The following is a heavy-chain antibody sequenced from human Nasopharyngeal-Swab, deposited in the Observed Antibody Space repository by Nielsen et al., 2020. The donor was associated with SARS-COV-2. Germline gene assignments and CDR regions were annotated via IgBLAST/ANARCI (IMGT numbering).Heavy chain of an antibody. J-gene: IGHJ6*03. V-gene: IGHV1-8*01. CDR3: AGGFIVATIFHYYYYMDV. Sequence: ASVKVSCKASGYTFTSYDINWVRQATGQGLEWMGWMNLNSGNTGYAQKFQGRVTMTRNTSISTAYMELSSLRSEDTAVYYCAGGFIVATIFHYYYYMDVWGKGTTVTVSS. D-gene: IGHD5-12*01. CDR1: GYTFTSYD. CDR2: MNLNSGNT.